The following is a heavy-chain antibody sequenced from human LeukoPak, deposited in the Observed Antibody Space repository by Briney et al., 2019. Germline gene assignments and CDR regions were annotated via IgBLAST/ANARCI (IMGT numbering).Heavy chain of an antibody. J-gene: IGHJ4*02. V-gene: IGHV3-23*01. CDR2: ISASGVNT. CDR1: GLTFDDYS. CDR3: AKTKTPGVGATRDYFDY. Sequence: PGRSLTLSCAASGLTFDDYSMHSVRQPPERGRECVAGISASGVNTYYADSVKGRLTTSRHTSTNTPSLKMNSLRDEDTAVYYCAKTKTPGVGATRDYFDYWGQGTLVTVSS. D-gene: IGHD1-26*01.